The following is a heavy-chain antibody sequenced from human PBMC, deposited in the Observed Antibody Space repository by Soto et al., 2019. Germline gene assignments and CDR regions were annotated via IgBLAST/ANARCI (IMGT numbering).Heavy chain of an antibody. J-gene: IGHJ6*01. V-gene: IGHV3-23*01. CDR2: ITDSGGST. CDR1: VFTFGSYA. Sequence: VGSLRLSCASSVFTFGSYAMNCVRHSPGKWLEWVASITDSGGSTFYAESVKGRFTVSRDNSQSTLYLQLNSLTADDTAVYYCAKDIYGDFVLRLYYYGMEGLGHGTTVIVS. D-gene: IGHD4-17*01. CDR3: AKDIYGDFVLRLYYYGMEG.